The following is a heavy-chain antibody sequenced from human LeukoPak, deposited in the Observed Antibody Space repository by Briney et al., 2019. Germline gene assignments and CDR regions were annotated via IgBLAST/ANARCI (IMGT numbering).Heavy chain of an antibody. D-gene: IGHD6-19*01. CDR3: ARDLGLVRTGYFDY. V-gene: IGHV1-69*06. CDR1: GVTFSSYA. J-gene: IGHJ4*02. CDR2: IIPIFGTG. Sequence: SVKLSCKASGVTFSSYAISWVRQAPGHGLEWMGRIIPIFGTGNYAQKFQGRVTITADKSTSTAYMELSSLRSEHTAVYYCARDLGLVRTGYFDYWGQGTLVTVSS.